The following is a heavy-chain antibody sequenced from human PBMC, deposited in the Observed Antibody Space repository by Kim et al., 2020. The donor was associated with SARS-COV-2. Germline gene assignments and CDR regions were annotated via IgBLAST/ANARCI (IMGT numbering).Heavy chain of an antibody. D-gene: IGHD6-13*01. CDR1: GFTFSSYA. V-gene: IGHV3-33*06. CDR3: AKEEQQLSYYYGIDV. Sequence: GGSLRLSCAASGFTFSSYAMHWVRQAPGKGLEWVAVIWYDGSNKYYADSVKGRFTISRDNSKNKLYLQMNSLRAEDTDVYYCAKEEQQLSYYYGIDVRG. CDR2: IWYDGSNK. J-gene: IGHJ6*02.